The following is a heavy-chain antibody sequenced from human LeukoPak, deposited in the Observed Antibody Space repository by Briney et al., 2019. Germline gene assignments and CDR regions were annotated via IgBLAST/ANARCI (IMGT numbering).Heavy chain of an antibody. CDR1: GGSISSGGYY. D-gene: IGHD3-10*01. Sequence: PSETLSLTCTVSGGSISSGGYYWSWIRQHPGKGLEWIWYIYYSGSTYYNPSLKSRVTISVDTSKNQFSLKLSSVTAADTAVYYCARARANPTYGSGTNDAFDIWGQGTMVTVSS. V-gene: IGHV4-31*03. CDR3: ARARANPTYGSGTNDAFDI. J-gene: IGHJ3*02. CDR2: IYYSGST.